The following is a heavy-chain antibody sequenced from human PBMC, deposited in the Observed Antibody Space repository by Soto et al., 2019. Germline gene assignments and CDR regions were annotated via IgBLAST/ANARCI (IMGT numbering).Heavy chain of an antibody. Sequence: VKVSCKASGGTFSSYAISWVRQAPGQGLEWMGGIIPIFGTANYAQKFQGRVTITADESTSTAYMELSSLRSEDTAVYYCARDRRSDYDFWSGYSPAPTWFDPWGQGTLVTVSS. V-gene: IGHV1-69*13. CDR2: IIPIFGTA. D-gene: IGHD3-3*01. CDR3: ARDRRSDYDFWSGYSPAPTWFDP. J-gene: IGHJ5*02. CDR1: GGTFSSYA.